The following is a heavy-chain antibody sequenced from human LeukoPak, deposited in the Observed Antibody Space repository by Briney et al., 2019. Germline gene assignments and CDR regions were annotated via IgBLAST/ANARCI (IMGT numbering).Heavy chain of an antibody. CDR2: ITSSGSYI. J-gene: IGHJ4*02. Sequence: GGSLRLSCAASGFTFGSHTMNWIRQAPGKGLEWVSSITSSGSYIFYADSVKGRFTISRDNAKNSLYLQMNSLRVEDTAVYYCASVGGEVATTARGYWGQGALVTVCS. V-gene: IGHV3-21*01. CDR3: ASVGGEVATTARGY. CDR1: GFTFGSHT. D-gene: IGHD4-11*01.